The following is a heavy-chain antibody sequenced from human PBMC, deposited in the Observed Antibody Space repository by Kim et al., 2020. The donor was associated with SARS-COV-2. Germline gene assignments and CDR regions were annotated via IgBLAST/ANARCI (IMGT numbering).Heavy chain of an antibody. Sequence: SPTLQGQVTISADKSISTAYLQWSSLKASDTAMYYCASLGYSSSWYAFDYWGQGTLVTVSS. J-gene: IGHJ4*02. CDR3: ASLGYSSSWYAFDY. V-gene: IGHV5-51*01. D-gene: IGHD6-13*01.